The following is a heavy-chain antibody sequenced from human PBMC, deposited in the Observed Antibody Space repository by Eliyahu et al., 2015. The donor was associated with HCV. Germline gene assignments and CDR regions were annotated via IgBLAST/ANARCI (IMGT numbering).Heavy chain of an antibody. J-gene: IGHJ6*02. D-gene: IGHD5-24*01. Sequence: QVTLKESGPMLVKPTETLTLTCTVSGFALSSPRMGVSWIRQLPGKALEWLAHIFSNDEKSYSTSLKSRVTISKDTSNSQVVLSLTNLDPADTATYYCARIRDGYNWGYYYFGLDVWGQGTTVTVSS. V-gene: IGHV2-26*01. CDR3: ARIRDGYNWGYYYFGLDV. CDR1: GFALSSPRMG. CDR2: IFSNDEK.